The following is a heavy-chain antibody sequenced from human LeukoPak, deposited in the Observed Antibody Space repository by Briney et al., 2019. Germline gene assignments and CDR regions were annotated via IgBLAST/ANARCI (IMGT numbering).Heavy chain of an antibody. J-gene: IGHJ4*02. Sequence: PGGSLRLSWAASGFTFDDDAMHWVRQAPGKGLEWVSGIDWNSDSIGYADSVKGRFTISRDNAKNSLYLQMNSLRAEDTALYYCASGGGRGCWYMVYWGQGTLVTVSS. CDR3: ASGGGRGCWYMVY. D-gene: IGHD6-13*01. CDR1: GFTFDDDA. CDR2: IDWNSDSI. V-gene: IGHV3-9*01.